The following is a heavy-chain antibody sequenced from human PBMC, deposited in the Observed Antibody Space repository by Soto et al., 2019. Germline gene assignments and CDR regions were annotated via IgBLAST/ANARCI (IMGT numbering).Heavy chain of an antibody. J-gene: IGHJ6*02. CDR1: GGSISSSSYY. CDR2: IYYSGST. Sequence: PSETLSLTCTVSGGSISSSSYYWGWIRQPPGKGLEWIGSIYYSGSTYYNPSLKSRVTISVDTSKNQFSLKLSSVTAADTAVYYCARLMSQLGYYDILTGYYNYYGMDVWGQGTTVT. V-gene: IGHV4-39*01. CDR3: ARLMSQLGYYDILTGYYNYYGMDV. D-gene: IGHD3-9*01.